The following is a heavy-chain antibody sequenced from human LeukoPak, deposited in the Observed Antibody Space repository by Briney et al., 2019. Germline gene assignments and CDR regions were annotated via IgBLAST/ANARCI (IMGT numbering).Heavy chain of an antibody. CDR1: GFTFSSYW. CDR2: INSDGSST. D-gene: IGHD3-22*01. Sequence: PAGGSLRLSCAASGFTFSSYWMHWVRQAPGKGLVWVSRINSDGSSTRYADSVKGRFTIFRDNAKNTLYLQMNSLRAEDTAVYYCARGGLDSSGYYYDPNWFDPWGQGTLVTVSS. V-gene: IGHV3-74*01. J-gene: IGHJ5*02. CDR3: ARGGLDSSGYYYDPNWFDP.